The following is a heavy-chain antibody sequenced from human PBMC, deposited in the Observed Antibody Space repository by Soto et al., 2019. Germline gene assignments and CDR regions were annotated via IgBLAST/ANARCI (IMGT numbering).Heavy chain of an antibody. V-gene: IGHV1-46*01. CDR2: INPSGGST. CDR3: ARAELQGFDY. D-gene: IGHD1-26*01. CDR1: GYTFTSYY. Sequence: QVQLVQSGAEVKKPGASVKVSCKASGYTFTSYYMHWVRQAPGQGLEWMGIINPSGGSTSYAQKFQGRVTMTRDTTTSTVYRKLSSLRSEDTAVYYCARAELQGFDYWGQGTLVTVSS. J-gene: IGHJ4*02.